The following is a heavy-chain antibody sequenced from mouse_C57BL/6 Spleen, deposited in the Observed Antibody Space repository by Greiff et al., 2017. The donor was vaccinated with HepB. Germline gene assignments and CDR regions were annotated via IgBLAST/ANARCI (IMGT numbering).Heavy chain of an antibody. D-gene: IGHD1-1*02. J-gene: IGHJ1*03. V-gene: IGHV14-4*01. CDR2: IDPENGDT. CDR1: GFNIKDDY. CDR3: TTVGAHWYFDV. Sequence: EVQLQQSGAELVRPGASVKLSCTASGFNIKDDYMHWVKQRPEQGLEWIGWIDPENGDTEYASKFQGKATITADTSSNTAYLQLSSLTSEDTAVYYCTTVGAHWYFDVWGTGTTVTVSS.